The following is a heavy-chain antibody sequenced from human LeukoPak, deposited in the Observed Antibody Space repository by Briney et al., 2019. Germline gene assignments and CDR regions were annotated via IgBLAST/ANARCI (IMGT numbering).Heavy chain of an antibody. Sequence: SETLSLTCAVYGGSFSGYYWSWIRQPPGKGLEWIGEINHSGSTNYNPSLKSRVTISVDTSKNQFSLKLSSVTAADTAVYYCARTYYDFWSGYYTGILGHYFDYWGQGTLVTVSS. J-gene: IGHJ4*02. CDR2: INHSGST. V-gene: IGHV4-34*09. CDR3: ARTYYDFWSGYYTGILGHYFDY. CDR1: GGSFSGYY. D-gene: IGHD3-3*01.